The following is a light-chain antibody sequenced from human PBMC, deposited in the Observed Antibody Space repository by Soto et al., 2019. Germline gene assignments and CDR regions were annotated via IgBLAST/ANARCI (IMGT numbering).Light chain of an antibody. J-gene: IGKJ1*01. CDR1: QYISTY. V-gene: IGKV1-6*01. CDR3: LQDYNYPWT. Sequence: AIQLTQSPSSLSASVGGRVTITCRASQYISTYLNWYHQKPGKAPKVLIYGASNLQSGVPSRFSGSGYGTDFTLTISSLQPEHFATYYCLQDYNYPWTFGQGTKVDI. CDR2: GAS.